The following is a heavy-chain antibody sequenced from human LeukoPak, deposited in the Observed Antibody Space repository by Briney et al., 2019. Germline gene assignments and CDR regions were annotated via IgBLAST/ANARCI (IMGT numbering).Heavy chain of an antibody. CDR3: ANVAGYCSTTSCYTYFQH. CDR2: IITILGIA. Sequence: SVKVSCKASGGTFSSYTISWVLQAPGHGLEWMGRIITILGIANYAQKFQGRVTITADKSTSTAYMELSSLRSEDTAVYYCANVAGYCSTTSCYTYFQHWGQGTLVTVSS. CDR1: GGTFSSYT. D-gene: IGHD2-2*02. V-gene: IGHV1-69*02. J-gene: IGHJ1*01.